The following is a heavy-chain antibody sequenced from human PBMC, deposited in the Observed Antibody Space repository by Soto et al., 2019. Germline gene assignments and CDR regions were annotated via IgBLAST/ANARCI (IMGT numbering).Heavy chain of an antibody. D-gene: IGHD1-7*01. CDR1: GFTFSNYS. Sequence: GGSLRLSCAASGFTFSNYSTNWVRQALGKGLEWVAVISCDGSNKYYADSVRGRFTISRDNSKNTLYVQMNSLRAEYTAVYFCAIDYNSNYYNYFHYWDQGTLITVS. CDR3: AIDYNSNYYNYFHY. J-gene: IGHJ4*02. CDR2: ISCDGSNK. V-gene: IGHV3-30*03.